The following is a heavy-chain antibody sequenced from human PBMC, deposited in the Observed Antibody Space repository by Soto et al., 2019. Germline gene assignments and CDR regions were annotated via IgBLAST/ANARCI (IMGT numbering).Heavy chain of an antibody. CDR3: AREIYDSSGYYAPFDY. D-gene: IGHD3-22*01. Sequence: EVQLVESGGGLVQPGGSLRLSCAASGFTFSSYSMNWVRQAPGKGLEWVSYISSSSSTIYYADSVKGRFTISRDNAKNSLYLQMNSLRAEYTAVYYCAREIYDSSGYYAPFDYWGQGTLVTVSS. CDR2: ISSSSSTI. CDR1: GFTFSSYS. J-gene: IGHJ4*02. V-gene: IGHV3-48*01.